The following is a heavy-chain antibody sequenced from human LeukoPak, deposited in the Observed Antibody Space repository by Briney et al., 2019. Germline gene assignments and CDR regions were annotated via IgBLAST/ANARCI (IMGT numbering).Heavy chain of an antibody. CDR2: LYIGGNT. CDR3: MTAAGYNFGQY. D-gene: IGHD5-18*01. CDR1: GLTVNNNY. J-gene: IGHJ4*02. Sequence: GGSLRLSRAASGLTVNNNYMNWVRQAPGKGLEWVSALYIGGNTYYADSVRGRFTISRDNSKNTLYLQMNSLRAEDTAIYYCMTAAGYNFGQYWGQGTLVTVSS. V-gene: IGHV3-53*01.